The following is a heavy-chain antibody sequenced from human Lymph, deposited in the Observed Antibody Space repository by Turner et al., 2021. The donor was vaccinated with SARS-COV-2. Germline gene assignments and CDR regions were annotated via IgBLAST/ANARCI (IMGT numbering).Heavy chain of an antibody. CDR3: GTAPAVAGYFNADCGMDV. V-gene: IGHV1-24*01. CDR1: GYTLTELS. Sequence: QVQLVQSGAEVKKPGAPGKVSRKVSGYTLTELSMHWVRKAPGKGLEWMWGLDTEDAETIYAHTFQGSVTITDDTSTDTAYLEQRSLGSEDTAVYYCGTAPAVAGYFNADCGMDVWGQGTTVTVSS. J-gene: IGHJ6*02. D-gene: IGHD6-19*01. CDR2: LDTEDAET.